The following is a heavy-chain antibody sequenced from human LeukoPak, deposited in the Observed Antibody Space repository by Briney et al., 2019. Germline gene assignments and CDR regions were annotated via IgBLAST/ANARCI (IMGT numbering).Heavy chain of an antibody. CDR3: AAAMYSGYDWYSARL. CDR2: INPNSGGT. D-gene: IGHD5-12*01. V-gene: IGHV1-2*06. Sequence: ASVKVSCRASGYTFTGYYMHWVRQAPGQGLEWMGRINPNSGGTNYAQKFQGRVTMTRDTSISTAYMELSRLRSEDTAVYYCAAAMYSGYDWYSARLWGQGTLVTVSS. J-gene: IGHJ4*02. CDR1: GYTFTGYY.